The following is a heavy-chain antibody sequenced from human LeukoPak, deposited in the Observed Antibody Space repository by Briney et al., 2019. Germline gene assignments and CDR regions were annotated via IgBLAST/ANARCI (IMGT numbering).Heavy chain of an antibody. D-gene: IGHD6-13*01. CDR1: GGSISSGGYY. V-gene: IGHV4-31*03. Sequence: SETLSLTCTVSGGSISSGGYYWSWIRLHPGKGLEWIGYIYYSGSTYYNPSLKSRVTISVDTSKNQFSLKLSSVTAADTAVYYCARDLYSSSWYRRAFDIWGQGTMVTVSS. CDR3: ARDLYSSSWYRRAFDI. J-gene: IGHJ3*02. CDR2: IYYSGST.